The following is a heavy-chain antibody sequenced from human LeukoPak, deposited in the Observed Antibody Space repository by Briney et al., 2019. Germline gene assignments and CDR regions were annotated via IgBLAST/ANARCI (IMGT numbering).Heavy chain of an antibody. D-gene: IGHD2-8*01. CDR3: ARYCSSDVCGSRYFDY. CDR2: TNQDESEK. CDR1: GFTFSRYW. Sequence: GGSLRLSCTASGFTFSRYWMSWVRQAPGKGLERVANTNQDESEKYFVDSVKGRFTISRDNAKNSLYLQMNSLRVEDTAVYYCARYCSSDVCGSRYFDYWGQGTPVTVSS. V-gene: IGHV3-7*05. J-gene: IGHJ4*02.